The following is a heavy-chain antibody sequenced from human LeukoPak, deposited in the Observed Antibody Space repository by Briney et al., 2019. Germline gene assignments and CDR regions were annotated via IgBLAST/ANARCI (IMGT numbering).Heavy chain of an antibody. J-gene: IGHJ4*02. CDR1: GFTFTNAW. Sequence: GGSLRLSCAASGFTFTNAWMTWVRQAPGKGLEWVGRIKSKGDGETTDYTAPVKGRLTMSRDDSKATLYLQMNSLAAEDTAVYYCTTDLGLTMIRGVIVYWGQGALVTVSS. D-gene: IGHD3-10*01. CDR2: IKSKGDGETT. V-gene: IGHV3-15*01. CDR3: TTDLGLTMIRGVIVY.